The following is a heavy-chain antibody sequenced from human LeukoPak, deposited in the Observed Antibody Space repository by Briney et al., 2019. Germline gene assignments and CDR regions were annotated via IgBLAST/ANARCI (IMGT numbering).Heavy chain of an antibody. CDR3: ARDGRLGTYYYYYYMDV. V-gene: IGHV4-61*02. CDR2: IYTSGST. Sequence: SQTLSLTXTVSGGSISSGSYYWSWIRQPAGKGLEWIGRIYTSGSTNYNPSLKSRVTISVDTSKNQFSLKLSSVTAADTAVYYCARDGRLGTYYYYYYMDVWGKWTTVTVSS. J-gene: IGHJ6*03. CDR1: GGSISSGSYY. D-gene: IGHD1-14*01.